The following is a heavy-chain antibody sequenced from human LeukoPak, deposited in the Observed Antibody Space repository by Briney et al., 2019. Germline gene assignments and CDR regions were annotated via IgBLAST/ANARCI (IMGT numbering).Heavy chain of an antibody. Sequence: SETLSLTCTVSGDSISSGDYYWSWIRQPAGKGLEWIGRISSSGSTNYNPSLKSRVTISVDTSKNQFSLKLSSVTAADTAVYYCARVLTVRGVHYMDVWGKGTTVTISS. CDR2: ISSSGST. D-gene: IGHD3-10*01. CDR1: GDSISSGDYY. J-gene: IGHJ6*03. V-gene: IGHV4-61*02. CDR3: ARVLTVRGVHYMDV.